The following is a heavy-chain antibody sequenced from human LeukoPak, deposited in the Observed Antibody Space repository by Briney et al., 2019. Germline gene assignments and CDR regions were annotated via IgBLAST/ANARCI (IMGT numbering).Heavy chain of an antibody. D-gene: IGHD7-27*01. CDR3: ARLPSTGQAFDY. CDR1: GYSFISYW. Sequence: KPGESLKISCSGSGYSFISYWIGWVRQMPVKGLEWLGIIFPGDSDTRYSPSFQGQVTISADKSITTAYLQWSSLQASDTAMYYCARLPSTGQAFDYWGQGTLVTVSS. V-gene: IGHV5-51*01. CDR2: IFPGDSDT. J-gene: IGHJ4*02.